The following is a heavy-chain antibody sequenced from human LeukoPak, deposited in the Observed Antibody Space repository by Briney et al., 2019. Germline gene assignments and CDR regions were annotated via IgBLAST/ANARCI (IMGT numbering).Heavy chain of an antibody. J-gene: IGHJ4*02. CDR2: INPNSGGT. Sequence: ASVTVSCKASGYTFTGYYMHWVRQAPGQGLEWMGWINPNSGGTNYAQKFQGRVAMTRDTSISTAYMELSRLRSDDTAVYYCARGGKIAVKGQLLLLFWGQGTLVTVSS. CDR1: GYTFTGYY. D-gene: IGHD2-15*01. V-gene: IGHV1-2*02. CDR3: ARGGKIAVKGQLLLLF.